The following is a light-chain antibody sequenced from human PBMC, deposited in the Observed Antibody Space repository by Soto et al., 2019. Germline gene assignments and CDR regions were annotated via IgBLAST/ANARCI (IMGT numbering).Light chain of an antibody. CDR2: AAS. Sequence: DIQMNQSPSSLSASVGDRVTITCQARPGVRNDLGWFQQKQGKAPKRLIYAASSLHSGVPSRFSGSGSVTEFTLSFSSLQPEDFATYYCLPHNSYPGTFGQGTNVAIK. V-gene: IGKV1-17*01. CDR3: LPHNSYPGT. J-gene: IGKJ1*01. CDR1: PGVRND.